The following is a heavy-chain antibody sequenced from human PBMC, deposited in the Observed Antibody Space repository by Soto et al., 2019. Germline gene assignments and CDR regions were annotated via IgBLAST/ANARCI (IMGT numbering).Heavy chain of an antibody. CDR1: GFTFTSYG. J-gene: IGHJ6*02. CDR2: ISGSGSST. V-gene: IGHV3-23*01. CDR3: AKAIAAPSTANYYYYYGMDV. D-gene: IGHD6-13*01. Sequence: EVQLLESGGGLVQPGGSLRLSCAAAGFTFTSYGMNLVRQAPGKGLEWVSLISGSGSSTYYADSVKGRFTISRDNSKNTLYLQMNSLRDEDTAVYFCAKAIAAPSTANYYYYYGMDVWGRGTSVTVSS.